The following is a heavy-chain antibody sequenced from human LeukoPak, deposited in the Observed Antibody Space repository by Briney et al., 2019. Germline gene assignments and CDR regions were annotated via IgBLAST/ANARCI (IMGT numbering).Heavy chain of an antibody. CDR2: IYYSGST. J-gene: IGHJ5*02. CDR3: ARFRHTFGAYNWFDP. D-gene: IGHD3-16*01. CDR1: GGSISSSSYY. Sequence: SETLSLTCTVSGGSISSSSYYWGWIRQPPGKGLEWIGSIYYSGSTYSHPSLKSRVTISVDTSKNQFSLKLSSVTAADTAVYYCARFRHTFGAYNWFDPWGQGTLVTVSS. V-gene: IGHV4-39*07.